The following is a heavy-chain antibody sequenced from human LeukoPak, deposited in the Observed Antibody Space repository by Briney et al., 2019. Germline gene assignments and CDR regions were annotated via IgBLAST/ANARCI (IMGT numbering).Heavy chain of an antibody. CDR2: INPNSGGT. CDR1: GYPFTVYY. Sequence: ASVKVSCKASGYPFTVYYMHWVRQAPGQGLEWMGWINPNSGGTNYAQKFQGRVTMTSDTSISTAYMELSRLRSDDTAVYYCARVIIAIPRRYFDCWGQGTLVTVSS. CDR3: ARVIIAIPRRYFDC. V-gene: IGHV1-2*02. D-gene: IGHD5-18*01. J-gene: IGHJ4*02.